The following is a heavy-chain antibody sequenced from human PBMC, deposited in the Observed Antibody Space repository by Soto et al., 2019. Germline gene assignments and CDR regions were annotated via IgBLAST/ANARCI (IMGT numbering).Heavy chain of an antibody. Sequence: QVQLQESGPGLVKPSETLSLTCTVSGASITSYSWTWIRQPAGKGLEWIGRVYSSEGATYNPSLKSRATMSMDTAENQISLRLDSVTAADAAFYYCARDGVAAGADWGQGILVSVSA. CDR1: GASITSYS. CDR2: VYSSEGA. D-gene: IGHD3-3*01. J-gene: IGHJ4*02. V-gene: IGHV4-4*07. CDR3: ARDGVAAGAD.